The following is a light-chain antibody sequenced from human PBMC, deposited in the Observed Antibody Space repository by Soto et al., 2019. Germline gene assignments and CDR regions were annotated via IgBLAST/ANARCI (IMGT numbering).Light chain of an antibody. CDR3: HQYGSSPRT. CDR1: QSVSGTY. J-gene: IGKJ1*01. V-gene: IGKV3-20*01. Sequence: EIVLTQSPGTLSLSPGERATLSCRASQSVSGTYLASYQQKPGQPPRLLIYGASSRATGSPDSFSGGGSGTDFTLIISRLEPEDFAVYHCHQYGSSPRTFGQGTKVDI. CDR2: GAS.